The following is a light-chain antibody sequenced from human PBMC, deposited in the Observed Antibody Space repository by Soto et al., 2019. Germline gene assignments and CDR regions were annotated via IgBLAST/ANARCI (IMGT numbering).Light chain of an antibody. Sequence: DIVMTQSPDSLAVSLGERATINCKSSQTVLYSSNNKNYLAWYQQTPGQPPKLLIYWASTRESGVPDRVSGSGSGTDFTLTISSLQAEDVAVYDCQQYYTTPTFGGGTKVETK. CDR2: WAS. CDR3: QQYYTTPT. V-gene: IGKV4-1*01. CDR1: QTVLYSSNNKNY. J-gene: IGKJ4*01.